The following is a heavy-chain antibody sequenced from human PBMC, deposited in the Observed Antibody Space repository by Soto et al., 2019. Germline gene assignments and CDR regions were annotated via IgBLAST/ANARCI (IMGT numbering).Heavy chain of an antibody. V-gene: IGHV3-48*01. Sequence: EVQLVESGGGLVQPGGSLRLSCAASGFTFSSYNMNWVRQAPGKGLEWISDISRSSSTLFYDDAVKGRYTISRDNTKNSVYLQMKSQRAEDTAVYYCARDSRSYCYYMDVWGNGTTVTV. J-gene: IGHJ6*03. CDR1: GFTFSSYN. CDR3: ARDSRSYCYYMDV. CDR2: ISRSSSTL.